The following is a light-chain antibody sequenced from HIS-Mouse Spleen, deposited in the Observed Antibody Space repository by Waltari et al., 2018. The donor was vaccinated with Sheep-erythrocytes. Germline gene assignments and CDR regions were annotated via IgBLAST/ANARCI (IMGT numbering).Light chain of an antibody. Sequence: DIQMTQSPSSLSASVGDRVTITCRASQSISIYLNWYQQKPGKAPKLLIYAASSLQSGVPSRFSGSGSGTDFTLTISSLQTEDLATYYCQQSYSTPPLTFGGGTKVEIK. J-gene: IGKJ4*01. CDR1: QSISIY. CDR2: AAS. CDR3: QQSYSTPPLT. V-gene: IGKV1-39*01.